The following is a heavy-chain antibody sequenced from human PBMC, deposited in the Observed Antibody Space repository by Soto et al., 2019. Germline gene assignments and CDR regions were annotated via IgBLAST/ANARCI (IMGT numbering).Heavy chain of an antibody. CDR1: GYTFTSYG. CDR3: PRDSAQYYDFWSGYLNARPPPNYYGMDG. J-gene: IGHJ6*02. D-gene: IGHD3-3*01. Sequence: QVQLVQSGAEVKKPGASVKVSCKASGYTFTSYGISWVRQAPGQGLEWMGWISAYNGNTNYAQKLQGRVTMSTDTSTSTASMDLRSLRSDDTAVYYCPRDSAQYYDFWSGYLNARPPPNYYGMDGWGQGTTVTVSS. V-gene: IGHV1-18*01. CDR2: ISAYNGNT.